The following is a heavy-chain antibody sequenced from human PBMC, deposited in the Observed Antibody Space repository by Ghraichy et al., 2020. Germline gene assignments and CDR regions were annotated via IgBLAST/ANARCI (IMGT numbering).Heavy chain of an antibody. Sequence: SETLSLTCTVSGGSISGTSYYWGWIRQPPGKGLEWIGNIYYSGTTYYNPSLKSRLTISVDTSKNQFYRKLRSVTAADTAVYYCARLDRRGDWFDPWGQGTLVTVSS. J-gene: IGHJ5*02. CDR2: IYYSGTT. CDR1: GGSISGTSYY. CDR3: ARLDRRGDWFDP. V-gene: IGHV4-39*01. D-gene: IGHD3-16*02.